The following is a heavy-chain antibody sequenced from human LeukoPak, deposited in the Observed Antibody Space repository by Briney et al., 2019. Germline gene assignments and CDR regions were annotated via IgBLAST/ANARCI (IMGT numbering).Heavy chain of an antibody. Sequence: PGGSLRLSCAASGFTFSSYAMSWVRQAPGKGLEWVSAISSSGGSTYYADSVKGRFTISRDNSKNTLYLQMNSLRAEDTAVYYCAKDTYDFWSGYFDYWGQGTLVTVSS. J-gene: IGHJ4*02. CDR3: AKDTYDFWSGYFDY. D-gene: IGHD3-3*01. CDR1: GFTFSSYA. CDR2: ISSSGGST. V-gene: IGHV3-23*01.